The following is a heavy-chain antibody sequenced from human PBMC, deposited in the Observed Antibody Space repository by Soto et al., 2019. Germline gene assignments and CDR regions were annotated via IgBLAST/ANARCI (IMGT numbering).Heavy chain of an antibody. V-gene: IGHV1-18*01. CDR2: ISAYNGNT. J-gene: IGHJ4*02. Sequence: KRSCKAAGYSITIYRISWLLHTTRQGLEWMGWISAYNGNTNYAQKLQGRVTMTTDTSTSTAYMELRSLRSDDTAVYYCARVFCISTSCYSLFGYWGQGTLVTVS. D-gene: IGHD2-2*01. CDR3: ARVFCISTSCYSLFGY. CDR1: GYSITIYR.